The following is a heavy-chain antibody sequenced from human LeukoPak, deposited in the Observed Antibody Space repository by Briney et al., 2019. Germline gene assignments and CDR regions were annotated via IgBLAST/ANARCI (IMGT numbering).Heavy chain of an antibody. D-gene: IGHD2-15*01. CDR3: ARDEGGSLPFDY. J-gene: IGHJ4*02. V-gene: IGHV3-23*01. Sequence: QAGGSLRLPCAASGFTFSSYAMSWVRQAPGKGLEWVSAISGSGGSTYYADSVKGRFTISRDNSKNTLYLQMNSLRAEDTAVYYCARDEGGSLPFDYWGQGTLVTVSS. CDR1: GFTFSSYA. CDR2: ISGSGGST.